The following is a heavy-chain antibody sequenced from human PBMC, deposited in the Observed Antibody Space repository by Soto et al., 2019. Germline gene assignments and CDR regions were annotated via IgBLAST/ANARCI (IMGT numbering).Heavy chain of an antibody. V-gene: IGHV3-72*01. CDR3: ARATAAMDH. J-gene: IGHJ4*02. Sequence: VQLVESGGGLVKPGGSLRLSCAASGFTFSDHYMDWVRQAPGKGLEWVGRTRNKANSYTTEYAASVKGRFTISRDDSKNSLYLQMNSLKTEDTAVYYCARATAAMDHWGQGTLVTVSS. D-gene: IGHD2-2*01. CDR2: TRNKANSYTT. CDR1: GFTFSDHY.